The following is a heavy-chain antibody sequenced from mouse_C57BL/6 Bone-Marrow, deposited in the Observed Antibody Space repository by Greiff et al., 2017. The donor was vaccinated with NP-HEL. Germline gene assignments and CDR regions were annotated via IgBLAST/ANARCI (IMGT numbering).Heavy chain of an antibody. D-gene: IGHD6-1*01. J-gene: IGHJ4*01. Sequence: VKLMESGPGLVAPSQSLSITCTVSGFSLTSYAISWVRQPPGKGLEWLGVIWTGGGTNYNSALKSRLSISKDNSKSQVFLKMNSLQTDDTARYYCARNPPHSAKTLDYWGQGTSVTVSS. V-gene: IGHV2-9-1*01. CDR1: GFSLTSYA. CDR2: IWTGGGT. CDR3: ARNPPHSAKTLDY.